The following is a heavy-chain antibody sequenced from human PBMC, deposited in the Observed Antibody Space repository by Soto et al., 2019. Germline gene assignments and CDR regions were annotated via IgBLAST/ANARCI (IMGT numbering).Heavy chain of an antibody. CDR2: INPSGGAT. V-gene: IGHV1-46*01. Sequence: ASVKVSCKASGYTFINFFIHWVRQAPGQGLEWVGIINPSGGATTYPQKFQGRVTMTRDTSTSTVYMDVSSLRFDDTAVYYCARSHCSGGGCYLGAFDIWGRGTMVTVSS. CDR3: ARSHCSGGGCYLGAFDI. D-gene: IGHD2-15*01. CDR1: GYTFINFF. J-gene: IGHJ3*02.